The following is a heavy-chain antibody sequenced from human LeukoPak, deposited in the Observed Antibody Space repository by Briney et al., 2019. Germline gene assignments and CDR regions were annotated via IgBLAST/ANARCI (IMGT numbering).Heavy chain of an antibody. Sequence: GWSLRLSCAASGFTFSDSYMSWIRQAPGKGLEWVSYISSSGSTIYYADSVNGRFTISRDNSKNSLYLQMNGLRAEDTAVYYCARDLDYYDRIFDYWGQGTLVTVSS. CDR2: ISSSGSTI. CDR3: ARDLDYYDRIFDY. D-gene: IGHD3-22*01. V-gene: IGHV3-11*01. J-gene: IGHJ4*02. CDR1: GFTFSDSY.